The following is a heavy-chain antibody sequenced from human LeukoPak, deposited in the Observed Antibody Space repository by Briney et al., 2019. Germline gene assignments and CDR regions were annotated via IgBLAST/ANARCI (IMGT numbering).Heavy chain of an antibody. V-gene: IGHV3-30*14. CDR3: ASLAAAGTIFWFDP. CDR1: GFTFSSYA. J-gene: IGHJ5*02. Sequence: GGSLRLSCAASGFTFSSYAMHWVRQAPGKGLEWVAVISYDGSNKYYADSVKGRFTISRDNSKNTLYLQMNSLRAEDTAVYYCASLAAAGTIFWFDPWGQGTLVTVSS. D-gene: IGHD6-13*01. CDR2: ISYDGSNK.